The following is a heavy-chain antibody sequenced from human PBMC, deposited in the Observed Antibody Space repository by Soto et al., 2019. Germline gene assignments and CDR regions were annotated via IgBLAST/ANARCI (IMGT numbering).Heavy chain of an antibody. CDR1: GHFISAASYF. CDR3: ARHRGCSXXXFDN. V-gene: IGHV4-39*01. J-gene: IGHJ5*02. Sequence: SETLSLTCTVSGHFISAASYFWDWIRQSPGKELEWIGNIYYNGDTFYNPSLTSRVTMSFDTSKNQFSLRLNSVTAADTAIYYCARHRGCSXXXFDNWGQGTLVTVSS. CDR2: IYYNGDT. D-gene: IGHD6-19*01.